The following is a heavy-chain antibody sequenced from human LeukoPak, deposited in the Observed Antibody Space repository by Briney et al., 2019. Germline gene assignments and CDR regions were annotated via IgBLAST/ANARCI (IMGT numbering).Heavy chain of an antibody. Sequence: QPGGTLRLSCAASGFTFSSYAMSWVRQAPGKGLEWVSAISGSGGSTYYADSVKGRFTISRDNSKNTLYLQMNSLRAEDTAVYYCAAPTRYYDSSGYSYYFDYWGQGTLVTVSS. CDR3: AAPTRYYDSSGYSYYFDY. J-gene: IGHJ4*02. D-gene: IGHD3-22*01. V-gene: IGHV3-23*01. CDR1: GFTFSSYA. CDR2: ISGSGGST.